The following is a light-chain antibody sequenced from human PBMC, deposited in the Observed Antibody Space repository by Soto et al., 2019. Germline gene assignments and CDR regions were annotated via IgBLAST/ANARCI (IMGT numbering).Light chain of an antibody. CDR1: QSVTTR. CDR2: GAS. J-gene: IGKJ5*01. CDR3: QQYGGSPIN. Sequence: IVLTQSPGTLSLSPGEIVNLSCSASQSVTTRLAWYQHKPGQAPRLLMSGASSRASGVPVRFSGSGSGTDFTLTISRLEPEDFALYYCQQYGGSPINCGLGKRLAIK. V-gene: IGKV3-20*01.